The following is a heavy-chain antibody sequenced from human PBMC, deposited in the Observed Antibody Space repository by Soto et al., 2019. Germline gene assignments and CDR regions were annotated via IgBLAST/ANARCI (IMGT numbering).Heavy chain of an antibody. CDR3: TTLRLDP. CDR1: GYTFTAFY. V-gene: IGHV1-2*02. J-gene: IGHJ5*02. CDR2: VNPNTGVT. Sequence: ASVKVSCKASGYTFTAFYMNWVRQAPGQGLEWMGWVNPNTGVTKYAQKFQGRVTMTRDTSINTAYMELSGLTSDDTAVYYCTTLRLDPWGQGNLVTVSS. D-gene: IGHD3-9*01.